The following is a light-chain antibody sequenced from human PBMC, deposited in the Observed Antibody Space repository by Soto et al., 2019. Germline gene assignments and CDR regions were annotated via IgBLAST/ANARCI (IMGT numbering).Light chain of an antibody. CDR1: QSINIW. CDR3: QQYNSYPWT. CDR2: KAS. J-gene: IGKJ1*01. V-gene: IGKV1-5*03. Sequence: IQMTQSPSTLSASVGDRVTFTCRASQSINIWLAWYQQKPGRAPKLLIYKASTLEVGVPSRFSGSGSGTEFTLPISTLQPSDFVTYYCQQYNSYPWTVGQGTKV.